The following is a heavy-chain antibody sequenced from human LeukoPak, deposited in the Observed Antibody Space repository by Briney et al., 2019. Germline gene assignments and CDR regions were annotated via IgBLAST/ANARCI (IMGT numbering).Heavy chain of an antibody. V-gene: IGHV4-61*02. CDR2: IYSSGST. D-gene: IGHD3/OR15-3a*01. Sequence: SETLSLTCNVSGGSISSDMYYWNWIRQPAGKGLEWIGRIYSSGSTNYNPSLKSRVTISVDTSKNQFSLKLTSVTAADTAVYYCARQTGSGLFILPGGQGTLVTVSS. J-gene: IGHJ4*02. CDR3: ARQTGSGLFILP. CDR1: GGSISSDMYY.